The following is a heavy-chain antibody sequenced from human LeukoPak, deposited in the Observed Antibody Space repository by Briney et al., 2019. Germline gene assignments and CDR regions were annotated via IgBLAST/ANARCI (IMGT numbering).Heavy chain of an antibody. D-gene: IGHD6-6*01. CDR2: IYYSGST. V-gene: IGHV4-31*03. J-gene: IGHJ4*02. CDR3: AREGHSSSLDY. CDR1: GGSISSGGYY. Sequence: PSRTLSLTCTVSGGSISSGGYYWSWIRQHPGKGLEWIGYIYYSGSTYYNPSLKRRVTISVDTSKNQFSLKLSSVTAADTAVYYCAREGHSSSLDYWGQGTLVTVSS.